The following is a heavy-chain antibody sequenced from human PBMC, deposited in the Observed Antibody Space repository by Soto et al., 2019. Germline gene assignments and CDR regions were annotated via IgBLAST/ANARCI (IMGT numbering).Heavy chain of an antibody. J-gene: IGHJ6*03. CDR2: INHSGST. CDR3: ARGWGYCSGGSCYKDYYYYLDV. V-gene: IGHV4-34*01. D-gene: IGHD2-15*01. Sequence: QVQLQQWGAGLLKPSETLSLTCAVYGGSFSGYYWSWIRQPPGKGLEWIGEINHSGSTNYNPSLKGRVTISVDTSKDQFSLKLSSLTAADTAVYYCARGWGYCSGGSCYKDYYYYLDVWGKGTTVTVSS. CDR1: GGSFSGYY.